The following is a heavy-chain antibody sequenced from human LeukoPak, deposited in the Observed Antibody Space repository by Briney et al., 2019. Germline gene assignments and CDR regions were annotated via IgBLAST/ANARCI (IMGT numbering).Heavy chain of an antibody. V-gene: IGHV3-21*01. CDR1: GFTFSSYN. CDR2: ISSSSSYI. D-gene: IGHD6-13*01. J-gene: IGHJ6*02. Sequence: PGGSLRLSCAASGFTFSSYNMNWVRQAPGKGLEWVSSISSSSSYIYYADSVKGRFTISRDNAKNSLYLQMNSLRAEDTAVYYCARDQPMVASSWWRTNEYYGMDVWGQGTTVTVSS. CDR3: ARDQPMVASSWWRTNEYYGMDV.